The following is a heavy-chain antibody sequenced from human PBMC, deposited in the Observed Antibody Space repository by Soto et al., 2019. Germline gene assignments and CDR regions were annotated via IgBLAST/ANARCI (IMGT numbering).Heavy chain of an antibody. D-gene: IGHD2-2*01. J-gene: IGHJ5*02. CDR1: GFTFSRYG. Sequence: QVQLLESGGGVVPPGRSLRLSCAASGFTFSRYGMHWVRQAPGKGLEGVAVISYDGRSQNYAETVKGIFTSSRDNAKTPMYLQMNRVRAADSAVYYCAKDLGCTSHSFQNNRILTWGEGTMVTVSA. CDR2: ISYDGRSQ. V-gene: IGHV3-30*18. CDR3: AKDLGCTSHSFQNNRILT.